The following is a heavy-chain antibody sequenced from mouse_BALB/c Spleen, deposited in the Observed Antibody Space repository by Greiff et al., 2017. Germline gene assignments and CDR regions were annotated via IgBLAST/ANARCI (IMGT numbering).Heavy chain of an antibody. CDR3: ARERRNDYDVLSWFAY. CDR1: GFSLTSYG. V-gene: IGHV2-9*02. Sequence: VMLVESGPGLVAPSQSLSITCTVSGFSLTSYGVNWVSQPPGKGLEWLGVIWAGGSTNYNSALMSRLSISKDNSKSQVFLKMNSLQTDDTAMYYCARERRNDYDVLSWFAYWGQGTLVTVSA. D-gene: IGHD2-4*01. J-gene: IGHJ3*01. CDR2: IWAGGST.